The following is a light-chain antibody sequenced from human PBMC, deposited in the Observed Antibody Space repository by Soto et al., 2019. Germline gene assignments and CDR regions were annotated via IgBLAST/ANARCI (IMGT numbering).Light chain of an antibody. CDR3: AAWDDSLNGQEV. Sequence: QSVLTQPPSASGTPGLRVTISCSGSSSNIGSNTVNWYKQLPGTAPKLLIYFNNQRPSGVPDRFSGSKSGTSASLAISGLQSEDEPDYYCAAWDDSLNGQEVFGGGTKLTVL. V-gene: IGLV1-44*01. CDR1: SSNIGSNT. J-gene: IGLJ2*01. CDR2: FNN.